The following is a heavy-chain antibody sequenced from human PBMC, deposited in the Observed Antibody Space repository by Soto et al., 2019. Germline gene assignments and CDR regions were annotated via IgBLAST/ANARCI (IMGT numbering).Heavy chain of an antibody. CDR2: VGGSGGTA. Sequence: EVQLLESGGGLVQPGGSLRLSCAASGFTFSSSAMSWVRQAAGMGLEWVSGVGGSGGTAYSADSVKGRFTISRANSKNTLYLQMNSLRAEDTAVYYCAKNCGGDCYTNFDFWGQGTLVTVSS. J-gene: IGHJ4*02. D-gene: IGHD2-21*02. CDR3: AKNCGGDCYTNFDF. CDR1: GFTFSSSA. V-gene: IGHV3-23*01.